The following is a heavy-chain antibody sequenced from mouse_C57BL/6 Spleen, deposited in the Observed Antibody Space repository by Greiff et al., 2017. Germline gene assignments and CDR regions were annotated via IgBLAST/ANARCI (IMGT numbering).Heavy chain of an antibody. CDR1: GFTFSSYG. Sequence: EVKLVESGGDLVKPGGSLKLSCAASGFTFSSYGMSWVRQTPDKRLEWVATISSGGSYTYYPDSVKGRFTISRDNAKNTLYLQMSSLKSEDTAMYYCARQITTVVASYYFDYWGQGTTLTVSS. CDR3: ARQITTVVASYYFDY. D-gene: IGHD1-1*01. CDR2: ISSGGSYT. V-gene: IGHV5-6*01. J-gene: IGHJ2*01.